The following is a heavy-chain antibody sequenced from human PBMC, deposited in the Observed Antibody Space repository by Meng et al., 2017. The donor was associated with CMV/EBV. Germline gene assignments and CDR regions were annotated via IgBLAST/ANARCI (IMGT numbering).Heavy chain of an antibody. J-gene: IGHJ6*02. CDR2: INHSGST. CDR1: GGSFSGYY. V-gene: IGHV4-34*01. D-gene: IGHD5-18*01. CDR3: ARGGGIQLWYYYYGMDV. Sequence: SETLSLTCAVYGGSFSGYYWSWIRQPPGKGLAWIGEINHSGSTNYNPSLKSRVTISVDTSKNQFSLKLSSVTAADTAVYYCARGGGIQLWYYYYGMDVWGQGTTVTVSS.